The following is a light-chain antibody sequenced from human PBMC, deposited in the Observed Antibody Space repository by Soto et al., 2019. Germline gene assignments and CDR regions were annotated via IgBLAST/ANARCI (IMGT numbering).Light chain of an antibody. CDR2: DNN. V-gene: IGLV1-40*01. CDR1: SSNIGAGYD. Sequence: QSVLTQPPSVSGAPGQRVTISCTGTSSNIGAGYDVHWYQKVPGAAPKLLIFDNNNRPSGVPDRFSGSKSGTSASLVITGLQAEDEADYYCHSYDSNLSGLGLFGGGTKLTVL. J-gene: IGLJ2*01. CDR3: HSYDSNLSGLGL.